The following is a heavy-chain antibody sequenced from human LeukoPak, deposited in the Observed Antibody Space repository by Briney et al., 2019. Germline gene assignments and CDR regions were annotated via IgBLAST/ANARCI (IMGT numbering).Heavy chain of an antibody. CDR3: AKGEDHGSGTVHFAT. CDR1: GGSISSTNW. V-gene: IGHV4-4*02. D-gene: IGHD3-10*01. CDR2: IYHGGST. J-gene: IGHJ4*02. Sequence: SETLSLTCGVSGGSISSTNWWSWVRQPPGQGLEWIGEIYHGGSTNYNPSLKSRVAMSVDRSRNQFSLQLSSVTAADTAVYYCAKGEDHGSGTVHFATWGQGTLVTVSS.